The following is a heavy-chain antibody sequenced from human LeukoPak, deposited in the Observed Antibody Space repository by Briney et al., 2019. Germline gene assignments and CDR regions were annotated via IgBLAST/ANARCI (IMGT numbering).Heavy chain of an antibody. J-gene: IGHJ4*02. D-gene: IGHD3-3*01. CDR1: GGSISNYY. V-gene: IGHV4-59*01. Sequence: SETLSLTCTVSGGSISNYYWSWIRQPPGKGLEWIAYIYYNGITNYNPSLKSRVTISIDTSKNQFSLKLSSVTAADTAVYYCARVRDFSLFDYWGQGTLVTVSS. CDR2: IYYNGIT. CDR3: ARVRDFSLFDY.